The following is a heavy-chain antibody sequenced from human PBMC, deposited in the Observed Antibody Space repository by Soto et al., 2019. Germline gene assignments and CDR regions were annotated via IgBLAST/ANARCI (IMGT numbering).Heavy chain of an antibody. CDR2: IVVGSGNT. V-gene: IGHV1-58*01. Sequence: SVKVSCKASGFTFTSSAVQWVRQARGQRLEWIGWIVVGSGNTNYAQKFQERVTITRDMSTSTAYMELSSLRSEDTAVYYCAASDRVVTDEPGYYYYGMDVWGQGTTVTVSS. D-gene: IGHD2-21*02. CDR1: GFTFTSSA. CDR3: AASDRVVTDEPGYYYYGMDV. J-gene: IGHJ6*02.